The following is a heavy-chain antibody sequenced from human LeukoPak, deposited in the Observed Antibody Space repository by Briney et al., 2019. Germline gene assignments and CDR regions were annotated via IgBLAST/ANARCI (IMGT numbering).Heavy chain of an antibody. CDR2: IRYDGSNK. CDR1: GFTFSSYG. J-gene: IGHJ3*02. Sequence: GGSLRLSCAASGFTFSSYGMHWVRQAPGKGLEWVAFIRYDGSNKYYADSVKGRFTISRDNSKNTLYLQMNSLRAEDTAVYYCAKLVAPHYYDSSGYQGDDAFDIWGQGTMVTVSS. V-gene: IGHV3-30*02. D-gene: IGHD3-22*01. CDR3: AKLVAPHYYDSSGYQGDDAFDI.